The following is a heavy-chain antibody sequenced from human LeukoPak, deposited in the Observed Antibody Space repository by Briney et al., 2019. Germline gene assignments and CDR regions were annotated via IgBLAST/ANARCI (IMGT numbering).Heavy chain of an antibody. D-gene: IGHD3-16*02. V-gene: IGHV3-30*18. Sequence: GRSLRLSCAASGFTFSSYGMHWVRQVPGKGLEWVAVISYDGSNKYYADSVKGRFTISRDNSKNTLYLQMNSLRAEDTAVYYCAKDRGREITFGGVIVYYFDYWGQGTLVTVSS. CDR1: GFTFSSYG. J-gene: IGHJ4*02. CDR3: AKDRGREITFGGVIVYYFDY. CDR2: ISYDGSNK.